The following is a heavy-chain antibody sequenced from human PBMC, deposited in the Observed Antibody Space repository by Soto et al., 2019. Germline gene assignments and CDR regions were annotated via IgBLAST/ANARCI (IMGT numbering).Heavy chain of an antibody. CDR3: ARDLGDYDQLPPNFDY. CDR2: IYYSGST. CDR1: GGSVSSGSYY. J-gene: IGHJ4*02. Sequence: PSETLSLTCTVSGGSVSSGSYYWSWIRQPPGKGLEWIGYIYYSGSTNYNPSLKSRVTISVDTSKNQFSLKLSSVTAADTAVYYCARDLGDYDQLPPNFDYWGQGTLVTVSS. V-gene: IGHV4-61*01. D-gene: IGHD4-17*01.